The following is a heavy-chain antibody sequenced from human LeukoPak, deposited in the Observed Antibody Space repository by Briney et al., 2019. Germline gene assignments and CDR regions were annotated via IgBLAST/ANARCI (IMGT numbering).Heavy chain of an antibody. V-gene: IGHV3-21*01. CDR1: GFTFSSYS. CDR3: ARVRPYYYGMDV. J-gene: IGHJ6*02. Sequence: GGPLRLSCAASGFTFSSYSMNWVRQASGKGLEWVSSISSSSSYIYYADSVKGRFTISRDNAKNSLYLQMNSLRAEDTAVYYCARVRPYYYGMDVWGQGTTVTVSS. CDR2: ISSSSSYI.